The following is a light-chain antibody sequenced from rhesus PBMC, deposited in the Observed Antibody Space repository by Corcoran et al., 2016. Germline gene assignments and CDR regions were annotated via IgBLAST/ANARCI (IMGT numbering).Light chain of an antibody. Sequence: ETVVTQSPATLSLSPGERATLSCRASQSVGTYLAWYQQKPGQPPRLLIYAVSSRDIGIPDRVSGSGSGTDFTLTISSLEPEGVGFYYCQRSSNLWTFGQGTKVEIK. J-gene: IGKJ1*01. CDR2: AVS. V-gene: IGKV3-24*04. CDR3: QRSSNLWT. CDR1: QSVGTY.